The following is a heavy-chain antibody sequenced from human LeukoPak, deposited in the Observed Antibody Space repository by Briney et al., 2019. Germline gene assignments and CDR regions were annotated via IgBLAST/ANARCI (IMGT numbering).Heavy chain of an antibody. J-gene: IGHJ6*02. V-gene: IGHV3-30*02. CDR1: GFTFSSYG. Sequence: GGSLRLSSAASGFTFSSYGMHWVRQAPGKGLEWVAFIRYDGSNKYYADSVKGRFTISRDNSKNTLYLQMNSLRAEDTAVYYCARDLIDYDVSTGLHHYYMDVWGQGATVTVSS. D-gene: IGHD3-9*01. CDR3: ARDLIDYDVSTGLHHYYMDV. CDR2: IRYDGSNK.